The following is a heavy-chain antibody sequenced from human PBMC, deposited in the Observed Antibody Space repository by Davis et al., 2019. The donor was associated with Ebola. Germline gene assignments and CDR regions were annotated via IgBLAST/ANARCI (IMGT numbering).Heavy chain of an antibody. CDR2: ISGSGGST. Sequence: GESLKISCAASGFTFSSYSMNWVRQAPGKGLEWVSAISGSGGSTYYADSVKGRFTISRDNSKNTLYLQMNSLRAEDTAVYYCARKTTLYFDYWGQGTLVTVSS. D-gene: IGHD4-17*01. V-gene: IGHV3-23*01. J-gene: IGHJ4*02. CDR1: GFTFSSYS. CDR3: ARKTTLYFDY.